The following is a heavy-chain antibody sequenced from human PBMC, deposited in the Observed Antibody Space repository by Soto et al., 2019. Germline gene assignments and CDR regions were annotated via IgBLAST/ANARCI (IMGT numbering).Heavy chain of an antibody. CDR2: INHSGST. Sequence: SETLSLTCAVYGGSFSGYYWSWIRQPRGNGLEWIGEINHSGSTNYNPSLKSRVTISVDTSKNQFSLKLSSVTAADTAVYYCARGRRSGSYYRGNWFDPWGQGNVVTVSS. V-gene: IGHV4-34*01. CDR1: GGSFSGYY. D-gene: IGHD1-26*01. J-gene: IGHJ5*02. CDR3: ARGRRSGSYYRGNWFDP.